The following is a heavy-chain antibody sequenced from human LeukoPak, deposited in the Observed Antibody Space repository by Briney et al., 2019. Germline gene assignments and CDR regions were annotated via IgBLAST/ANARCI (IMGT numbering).Heavy chain of an antibody. Sequence: GGSLRLSCAASGFSFSSYSMTWVRQAPGKGLEWVSSISSSSTYIYYADSVRGRFTISRDNAKNSLFLQMNSLRAEDTAVYYCARVGGSSSRWFDPWGQGTLVTVSS. CDR2: ISSSSTYI. D-gene: IGHD6-6*01. CDR3: ARVGGSSSRWFDP. J-gene: IGHJ5*02. V-gene: IGHV3-21*01. CDR1: GFSFSSYS.